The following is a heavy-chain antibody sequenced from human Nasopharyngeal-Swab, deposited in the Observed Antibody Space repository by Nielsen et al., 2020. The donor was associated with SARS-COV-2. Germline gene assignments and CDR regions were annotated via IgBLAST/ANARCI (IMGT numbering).Heavy chain of an antibody. CDR1: GFTFSSYA. CDR2: ISYDGSKK. CDR3: ARDQGSSWYTYYYYYGMDV. J-gene: IGHJ6*02. V-gene: IGHV3-30-3*01. Sequence: GESLKISWAASGFTFSSYAMHWVRQAPGKGLEWVAVISYDGSKKYYADSVKGRFTISRDNSKNTLYLQMNSLRAEDTAVYYCARDQGSSWYTYYYYYGMDVWGQGTTVTVSS. D-gene: IGHD6-13*01.